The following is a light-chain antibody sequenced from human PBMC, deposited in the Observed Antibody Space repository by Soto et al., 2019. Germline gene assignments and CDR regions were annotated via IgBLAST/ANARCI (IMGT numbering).Light chain of an antibody. CDR2: DAS. J-gene: IGKJ5*01. CDR1: QSVSSD. Sequence: EIVMTQSPVTLSVSPGERATLSCRASQSVSSDLAWYQQKPGQAPRLLIYDASNRATGIPARFSGSGSGTGFTLTISSLEPEDFAVYYCQQRSNWPPITFGQGTRLEIK. V-gene: IGKV3-11*01. CDR3: QQRSNWPPIT.